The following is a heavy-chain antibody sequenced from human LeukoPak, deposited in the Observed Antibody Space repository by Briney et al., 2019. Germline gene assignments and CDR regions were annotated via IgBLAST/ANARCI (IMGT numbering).Heavy chain of an antibody. CDR1: GFTFSSYA. V-gene: IGHV3-23*01. CDR2: ISGSGGST. J-gene: IGHJ4*02. CDR3: AKGHYGSGSWDY. Sequence: PGGSLRLSCAASGFTFSSYAMRWVRQAPGKGLEWVSAISGSGGSTYYADSVKGRFTISRDNSKNTLYLQMNSLRSEDTAVYYCAKGHYGSGSWDYWGQGTLVTVSS. D-gene: IGHD3-10*01.